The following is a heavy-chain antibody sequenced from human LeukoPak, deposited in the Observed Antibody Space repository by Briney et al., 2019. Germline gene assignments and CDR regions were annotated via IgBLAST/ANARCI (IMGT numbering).Heavy chain of an antibody. V-gene: IGHV1-69*01. CDR2: IIPISGTA. J-gene: IGHJ5*02. Sequence: SVKVSCKASGGTFSSYAISWVRQAPGQGLEWMGGIIPISGTANYAQKFQGRVTITADESTSTAYMELSSLRSEDTAVYYCARVAGPYSSSWYGWFDPWGQGTLVTVSS. CDR1: GGTFSSYA. CDR3: ARVAGPYSSSWYGWFDP. D-gene: IGHD6-13*01.